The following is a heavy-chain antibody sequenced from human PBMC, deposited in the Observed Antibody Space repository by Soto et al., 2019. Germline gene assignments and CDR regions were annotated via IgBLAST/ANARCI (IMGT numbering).Heavy chain of an antibody. CDR1: GFTFSRYV. Sequence: EVQLLESGGGLVQPGGSLRLSCVASGFTFSRYVMSWVRQAPGKGLEWVSTINSNGERTYYADSVKGRFTVSRDNSKNSLYLQMNSLRAEATAVYYCARVPDLNYCSKTSCLYYFDYWGQGALVTVSS. V-gene: IGHV3-23*01. J-gene: IGHJ4*02. CDR2: INSNGERT. D-gene: IGHD2-2*01. CDR3: ARVPDLNYCSKTSCLYYFDY.